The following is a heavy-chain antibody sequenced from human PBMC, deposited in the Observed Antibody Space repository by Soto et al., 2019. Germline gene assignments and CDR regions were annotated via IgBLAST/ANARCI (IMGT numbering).Heavy chain of an antibody. J-gene: IGHJ6*02. CDR2: ISSSSSYI. Sequence: GGSLRLSCAASGFTFSSYSMNWVRQAPGKGLEWVSSISSSSSYIYYADSVKGRFTISRDNAKNSLYLQMNSLRAEDTAVYYCARAENYYGSGSYWGYYYGMDVWGQGNTVTVSS. CDR3: ARAENYYGSGSYWGYYYGMDV. D-gene: IGHD3-10*01. V-gene: IGHV3-21*01. CDR1: GFTFSSYS.